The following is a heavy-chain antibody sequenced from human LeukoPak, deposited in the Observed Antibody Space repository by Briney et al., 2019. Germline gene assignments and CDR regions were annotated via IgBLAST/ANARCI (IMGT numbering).Heavy chain of an antibody. J-gene: IGHJ4*02. CDR3: AREADSRGYFIYY. CDR2: ISYDGSNK. V-gene: IGHV3-30*16. CDR1: GVTFSSYA. Sequence: AWGSLRLSCAASGVTFSSYARHWVRQAPGKGLEWLGDISYDGSNKYYAYSVKGRLTISRYHSKNTLYLQLNSLRVADPAVYYCAREADSRGYFIYYWGQGTPVTVSS. D-gene: IGHD3-22*01.